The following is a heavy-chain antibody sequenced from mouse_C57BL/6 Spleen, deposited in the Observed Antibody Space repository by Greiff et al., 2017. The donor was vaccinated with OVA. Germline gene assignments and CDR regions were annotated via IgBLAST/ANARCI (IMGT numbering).Heavy chain of an antibody. CDR1: GYAFSSSW. CDR2: IYPGDGDT. J-gene: IGHJ3*01. CDR3: AREYSAWFAD. D-gene: IGHD2-12*01. V-gene: IGHV1-82*01. Sequence: VQLQQSGPELVKPGASVKISCKASGYAFSSSWMNWVKQRPGKGLEWIGRIYPGDGDTNYNGKFKGKATLTADKSSSTAYMQLSSLTSEDAAVYFCAREYSAWFADWGQGTLVTVSA.